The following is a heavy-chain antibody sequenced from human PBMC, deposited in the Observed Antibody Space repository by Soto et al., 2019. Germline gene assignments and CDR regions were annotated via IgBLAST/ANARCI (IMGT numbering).Heavy chain of an antibody. CDR3: ARDSYDILTGYYSIYGMDF. CDR1: GFTFSSYS. D-gene: IGHD3-9*01. Sequence: GGSLRLSCAASGFTFSSYSMNWVRQAPGKGLEWVSYISSSSSTIYYADSVKGRFTISRDNAKNSLYLQMNSLRAEDTAVYYCARDSYDILTGYYSIYGMDFWGQGTTVTVSS. J-gene: IGHJ6*02. V-gene: IGHV3-48*01. CDR2: ISSSSSTI.